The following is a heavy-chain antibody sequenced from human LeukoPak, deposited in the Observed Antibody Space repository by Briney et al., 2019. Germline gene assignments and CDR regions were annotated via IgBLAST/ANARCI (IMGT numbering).Heavy chain of an antibody. Sequence: GGSLRLSCVGSGFTFRTSSMNWVRQAPGKGLEWVSSISGRSDYIFYADSVKGRFTISRDNAKNSLYLQMNSLRGEDTAVYYCAREGYSTGWPEGWGQGTLVTVSS. D-gene: IGHD6-19*01. V-gene: IGHV3-21*01. J-gene: IGHJ4*02. CDR3: AREGYSTGWPEG. CDR1: GFTFRTSS. CDR2: ISGRSDYI.